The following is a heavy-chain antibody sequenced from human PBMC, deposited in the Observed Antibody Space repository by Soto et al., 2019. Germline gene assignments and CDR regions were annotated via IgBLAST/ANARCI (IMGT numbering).Heavy chain of an antibody. V-gene: IGHV3-33*01. CDR2: IWYDGSNK. D-gene: IGHD3-3*01. CDR3: ARGPSLGWSGYFPWAFDI. CDR1: GFTFSSYG. Sequence: QVQLVESGGGVVQPGRSLRLSCAASGFTFSSYGMHWVRQAPGKGLEWVAVIWYDGSNKYYADSVKGRFTISRDNSKNTLQLEMNSLRAEDTAVYYCARGPSLGWSGYFPWAFDIWGQGTMVTVSS. J-gene: IGHJ3*02.